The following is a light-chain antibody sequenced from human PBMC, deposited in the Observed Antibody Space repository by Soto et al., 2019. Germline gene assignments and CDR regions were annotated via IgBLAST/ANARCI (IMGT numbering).Light chain of an antibody. CDR3: QQYSSLPLA. CDR2: VAS. Sequence: EIVLTQSPATLSLSPGERATLSCRASQSLSGSRLAWYQQKPGLGPRVLVYVASSRAPGIPDRFIGSGSGTDFTLTISRLEPEDFAVYYCQQYSSLPLAFGGGTKVDVK. CDR1: QSLSGSR. J-gene: IGKJ4*01. V-gene: IGKV3-20*01.